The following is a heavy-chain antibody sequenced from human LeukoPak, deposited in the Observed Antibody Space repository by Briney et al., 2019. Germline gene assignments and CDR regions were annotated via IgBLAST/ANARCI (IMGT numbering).Heavy chain of an antibody. CDR3: ARERGELHRELDS. CDR1: GDTFTTHF. CDR2: INPSGGSA. Sequence: ASLKVSCKASGDTFTTHFIHCVRQAPGQGLQWMGRINPSGGSAIYAQKFQGRVTMTSDTSTSTVYMELRSLRSEDTALYFCARERGELHRELDSWGQGTLVTVSS. D-gene: IGHD1-26*01. J-gene: IGHJ4*02. V-gene: IGHV1-46*01.